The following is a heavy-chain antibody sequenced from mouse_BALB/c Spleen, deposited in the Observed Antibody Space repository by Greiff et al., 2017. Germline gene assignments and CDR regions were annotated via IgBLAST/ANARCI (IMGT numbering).Heavy chain of an antibody. CDR1: GASITIGY. J-gene: IGHJ3*01. D-gene: IGHD2-4*01. Sequence: VLQSGSSPVKLSPTPSLTCSFTGASITIGYCNWIRIFQGNKLDYMGYIRYCGNTYYNPSLKSRISITRDTSKNQYYLQLNSVTTEDTATYYCARSYDYDGSFAYWGQGTLVTVSA. CDR3: ARSYDYDGSFAY. CDR2: IRYCGNT. V-gene: IGHV3-8*02.